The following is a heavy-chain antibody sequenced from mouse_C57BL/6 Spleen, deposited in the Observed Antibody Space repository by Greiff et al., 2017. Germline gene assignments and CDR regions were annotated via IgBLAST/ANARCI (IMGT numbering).Heavy chain of an antibody. Sequence: EVQVVESGGGLVKPGGSLKLSCAASGFTFSSYTMSWVRQTPEKRLEWVATISGGGGNTYYPDSVKGRLTISRDNAKNTLYLQMSSLRSEDTALYYCARHNWYYFDYWGQGTTLTVSS. D-gene: IGHD4-1*01. CDR1: GFTFSSYT. J-gene: IGHJ2*01. CDR3: ARHNWYYFDY. CDR2: ISGGGGNT. V-gene: IGHV5-9*01.